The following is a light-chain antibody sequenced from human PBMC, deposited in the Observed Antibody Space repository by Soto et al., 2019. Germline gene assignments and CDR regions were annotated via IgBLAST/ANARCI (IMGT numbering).Light chain of an antibody. CDR2: DTS. V-gene: IGKV1-17*03. CDR3: LQHNTYPYT. CDR1: QDISRF. J-gene: IGKJ2*01. Sequence: DVQMIQSPSAMSASVGDRVTITCRASQDISRFVAWFQQKPGKAPERLIYDTSTLQVGVPSRFSGGGSWTEFTLAISGLQPDDSATYYCLQHNTYPYTFGQGTKLEIK.